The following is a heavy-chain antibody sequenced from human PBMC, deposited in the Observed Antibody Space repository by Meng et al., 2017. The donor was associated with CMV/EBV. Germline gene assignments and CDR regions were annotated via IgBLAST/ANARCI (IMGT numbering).Heavy chain of an antibody. D-gene: IGHD2-2*01. J-gene: IGHJ6*02. CDR2: INHSGST. CDR3: ARDLWVPATPLSRAYYYGMDV. CDR1: GGSFSGYY. V-gene: IGHV4-34*01. Sequence: SETLSLTCAVYGGSFSGYYWSWIRQPPGKGLEWIGEINHSGSTNYNPSLKSRVTISVDTSKNQFSLKLSSVTAADTAVYYCARDLWVPATPLSRAYYYGMDVWGQGTTVTVSS.